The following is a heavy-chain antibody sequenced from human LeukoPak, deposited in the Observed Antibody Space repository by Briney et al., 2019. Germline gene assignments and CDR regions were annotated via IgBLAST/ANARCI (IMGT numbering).Heavy chain of an antibody. CDR2: INHSGST. J-gene: IGHJ4*02. Sequence: PSETLSLTCAVYGGSFSGYYWSWIRQPPGKGLEWIGEINHSGSTNYNPSLKSRVTISVDTSKNQFSLKLSSVTAADTAVYYCARVGAIRRRSDYWGQGTLVTVSS. CDR3: ARVGAIRRRSDY. D-gene: IGHD1-26*01. V-gene: IGHV4-34*01. CDR1: GGSFSGYY.